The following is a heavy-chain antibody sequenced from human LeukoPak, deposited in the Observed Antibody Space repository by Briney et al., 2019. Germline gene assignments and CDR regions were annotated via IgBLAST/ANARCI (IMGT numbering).Heavy chain of an antibody. J-gene: IGHJ5*02. CDR3: ARVFRGAVTSNWFDP. CDR1: GGSINGYF. D-gene: IGHD4-17*01. Sequence: SETLSLTCTVSGGSINGYFWTWIRQPPGKGLEWIGYISDSGSTNYNPSLKSRVTLSVDSSNTEFSLILNSVTAADTAVYYCARVFRGAVTSNWFDPWGQGTPVTVSS. CDR2: ISDSGST. V-gene: IGHV4-59*01.